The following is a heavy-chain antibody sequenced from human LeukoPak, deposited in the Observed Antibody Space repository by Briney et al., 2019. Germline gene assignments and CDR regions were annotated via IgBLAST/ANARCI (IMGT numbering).Heavy chain of an antibody. CDR1: GGSFSGYS. CDR2: INHSGSI. D-gene: IGHD3-22*01. Sequence: SETLSLTCAVYGGSFSGYSWSWIRQPPGKGLEWIGEINHSGSINYNPSLKSRVTISVDTSKNQFSLNLRSVTAADTAVYYCARGRGYYDSSGYYYHWGQGTLVTVSS. J-gene: IGHJ5*02. CDR3: ARGRGYYDSSGYYYH. V-gene: IGHV4-34*01.